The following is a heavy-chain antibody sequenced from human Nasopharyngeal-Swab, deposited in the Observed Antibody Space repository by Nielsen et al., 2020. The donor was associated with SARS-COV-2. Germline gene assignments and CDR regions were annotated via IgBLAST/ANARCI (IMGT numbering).Heavy chain of an antibody. V-gene: IGHV3-64*01. Sequence: GESLKISCAASGFTFSSYTMHWVRQAPGKGLEYVSDISSSGGSTYYANSVKGRFTISRDNSKNTLYLQMGSLRAEDMAVYYCARDTGNCDGDCYDSWGQGTLVTVSS. D-gene: IGHD2-21*01. J-gene: IGHJ4*02. CDR2: ISSSGGST. CDR1: GFTFSSYT. CDR3: ARDTGNCDGDCYDS.